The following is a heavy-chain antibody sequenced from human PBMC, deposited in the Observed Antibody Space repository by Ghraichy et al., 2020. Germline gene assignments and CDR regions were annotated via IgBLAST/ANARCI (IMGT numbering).Heavy chain of an antibody. J-gene: IGHJ5*02. Sequence: SETLSLTCAVYGGSFSNYYWSWIRQPPGKGLEWIGEINHSGSTNYNPSLKSRVTISVDTSKNQFSLKLSSVTAADTAVYYCARGRWHNWFDPWGQGTLVTVSS. CDR1: GGSFSNYY. CDR2: INHSGST. CDR3: ARGRWHNWFDP. D-gene: IGHD6-13*01. V-gene: IGHV4-34*01.